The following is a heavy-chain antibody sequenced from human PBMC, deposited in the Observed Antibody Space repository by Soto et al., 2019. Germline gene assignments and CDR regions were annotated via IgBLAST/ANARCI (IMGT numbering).Heavy chain of an antibody. CDR3: ARDVYYDILTGYYFRNYYYGMDV. V-gene: IGHV3-30-3*01. CDR1: GFTFSSYA. Sequence: GGSLRLSCAASGFTFSSYAMHWVRQAPGKGLEWVAVISYDGSNKYYEDFVKGRFTITRDNSKNTLYLQMNSLRAEDTAVYYCARDVYYDILTGYYFRNYYYGMDVWGQGTTVTVSS. CDR2: ISYDGSNK. J-gene: IGHJ6*02. D-gene: IGHD3-9*01.